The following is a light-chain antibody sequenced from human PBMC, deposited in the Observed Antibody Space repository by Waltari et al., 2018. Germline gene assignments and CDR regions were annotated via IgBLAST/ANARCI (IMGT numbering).Light chain of an antibody. CDR2: EST. CDR1: SSDVGTSNL. V-gene: IGLV2-23*01. Sequence: QSALTQPASVSGSPGQSITIPCTGPSSDVGTSNLVSWYHHHPGKAPKLMIYESTKRPSGVSNRISGSKSGITASLTISGLQAEDEADYYCCSFAGSGPHVVFGGGTKLTVL. J-gene: IGLJ2*01. CDR3: CSFAGSGPHVV.